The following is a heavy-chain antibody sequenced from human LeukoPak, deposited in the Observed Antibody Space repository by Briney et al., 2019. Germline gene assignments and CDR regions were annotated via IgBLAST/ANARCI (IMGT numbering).Heavy chain of an antibody. D-gene: IGHD1-26*01. CDR1: GFTFSSYG. V-gene: IGHV3-30*18. Sequence: GRSLRLSCAASGFTFSSYGMHWVRQAPGKGLEWVAVIWYGGSNKYYADSVKGRFTISRDNSKNTLYLQMNSLRAEDTAVYYCAKDRGSYEYYFDYWGQGTLVTVSS. CDR2: IWYGGSNK. J-gene: IGHJ4*02. CDR3: AKDRGSYEYYFDY.